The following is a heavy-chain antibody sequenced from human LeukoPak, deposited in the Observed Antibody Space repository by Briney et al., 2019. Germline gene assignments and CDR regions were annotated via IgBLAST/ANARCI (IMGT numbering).Heavy chain of an antibody. CDR2: ISYDGSKK. D-gene: IGHD5-18*01. CDR3: ARDVDTRGHYARFDP. Sequence: GGSLRLSCAASGFTFSNYGIHWVRQGPGEGLEWVAVISYDGSKKYYADSVKGRFTISTKNTVDLQMSSLRAEDTALYYCARDVDTRGHYARFDPWGQGTLVTVSS. V-gene: IGHV3-33*05. CDR1: GFTFSNYG. J-gene: IGHJ5*02.